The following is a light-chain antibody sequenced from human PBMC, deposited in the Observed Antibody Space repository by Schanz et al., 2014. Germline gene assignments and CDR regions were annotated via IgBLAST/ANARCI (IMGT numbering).Light chain of an antibody. J-gene: IGKJ4*01. V-gene: IGKV3-15*01. CDR3: SQYNDWPPLT. CDR2: GAS. Sequence: DIVMTQSPATLSVSPGERVTLSCRASQSVSVNVAWYQHKPGQPPRLLIYGASTRATGIPARFSGSGSGTEFSLTISSLQSGDFAVYYCSQYNDWPPLTFGGGTKVEIK. CDR1: QSVSVN.